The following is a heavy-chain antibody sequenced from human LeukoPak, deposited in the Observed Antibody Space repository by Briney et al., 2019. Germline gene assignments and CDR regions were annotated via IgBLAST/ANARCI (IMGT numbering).Heavy chain of an antibody. Sequence: PSETLSLTCTVSGGSISSYYWRWIRQPPGKALEWIGYIYYIGSTNYNPSLKSRATISVDTSKNQFSLKLSSVTAADTAVYYCARDLGYCSSTSCYPWFDPWGQGTLVTVSS. CDR3: ARDLGYCSSTSCYPWFDP. V-gene: IGHV4-59*01. CDR2: IYYIGST. CDR1: GGSISSYY. J-gene: IGHJ5*02. D-gene: IGHD2-2*01.